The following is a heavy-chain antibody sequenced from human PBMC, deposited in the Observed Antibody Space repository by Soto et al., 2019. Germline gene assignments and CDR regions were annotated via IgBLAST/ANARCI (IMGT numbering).Heavy chain of an antibody. J-gene: IGHJ4*02. Sequence: GASVKVSCKASGYTFTSYAMHWVRQAPGQRLEWMGWINAGNGNTKYSQKFQGRVTITRDTSASTAYMELSSLRSEDTAVYYCARGRGRWLQLPKYPFDYWGQGTLVTVSS. V-gene: IGHV1-3*01. CDR1: GYTFTSYA. D-gene: IGHD5-12*01. CDR3: ARGRGRWLQLPKYPFDY. CDR2: INAGNGNT.